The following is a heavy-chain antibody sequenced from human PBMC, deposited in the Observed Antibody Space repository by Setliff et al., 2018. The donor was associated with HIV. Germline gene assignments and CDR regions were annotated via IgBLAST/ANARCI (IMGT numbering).Heavy chain of an antibody. V-gene: IGHV4-34*01. Sequence: SETLSLTCAVYGGSFSDYYWTWIRQSPGKGLEWIGEINHRGSTNYNPSLKSRVTVSVDTSKNQFSLRLTSVTAADTAMYHCARDRSSGWPKDWFDTWGQGILVTVSS. CDR2: INHRGST. CDR3: ARDRSSGWPKDWFDT. D-gene: IGHD6-19*01. CDR1: GGSFSDYY. J-gene: IGHJ5*02.